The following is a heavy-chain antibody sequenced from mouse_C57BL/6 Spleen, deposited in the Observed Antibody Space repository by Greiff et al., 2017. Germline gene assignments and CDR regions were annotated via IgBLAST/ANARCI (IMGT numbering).Heavy chain of an antibody. V-gene: IGHV1-15*01. CDR3: TRGYGSSYAMDY. J-gene: IGHJ4*01. CDR2: IDPETGGT. Sequence: QVQLQQSGAELVRPGASVTLSCKASGYTFTDYEMHWVKQTPVHGLEWIGAIDPETGGTAYNQKVKGKAILTADKSSSTAYMEPRSLTSEDSAVYYCTRGYGSSYAMDYWGQGTSVTVSS. CDR1: GYTFTDYE. D-gene: IGHD1-1*01.